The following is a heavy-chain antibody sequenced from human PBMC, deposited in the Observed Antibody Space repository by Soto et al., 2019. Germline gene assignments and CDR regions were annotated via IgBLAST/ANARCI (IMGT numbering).Heavy chain of an antibody. V-gene: IGHV3-7*01. CDR2: ISPDGSAQ. Sequence: EVLLVESGGGLVQPGGSLRLSCAASGFSFSTSWMSWVRQAPGRGLEWVASISPDGSAQQYVDSVKGRFTISRDNTKNSVFLQMNSLRADDTAVYYCASLLGTATTFLSWGQGTLVTVSS. J-gene: IGHJ5*02. CDR1: GFSFSTSW. D-gene: IGHD1-1*01. CDR3: ASLLGTATTFLS.